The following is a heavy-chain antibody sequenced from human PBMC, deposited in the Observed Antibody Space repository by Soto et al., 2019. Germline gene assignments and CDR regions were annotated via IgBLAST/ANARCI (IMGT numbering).Heavy chain of an antibody. J-gene: IGHJ5*02. V-gene: IGHV1-46*01. D-gene: IGHD3-16*01. CDR1: GDTVTSYY. CDR2: IKPNGAST. Sequence: DTVKISCKAPGDTVTSYYMQWVQHAPGHWLETMGVIKPNGASTRFAQKFQGRVTMTSDTSTSTVYMDLRGLTSEDTAVYYCARSSGGVFGIIIEGINWFAPWVQGALDTVSS. CDR3: ARSSGGVFGIIIEGINWFAP.